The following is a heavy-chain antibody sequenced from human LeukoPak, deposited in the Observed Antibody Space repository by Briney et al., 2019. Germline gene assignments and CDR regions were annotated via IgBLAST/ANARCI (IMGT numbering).Heavy chain of an antibody. V-gene: IGHV4-59*12. CDR1: GGSISSYY. CDR2: IYYSGST. CDR3: AVIYYDSSGYILPFDY. D-gene: IGHD3-22*01. Sequence: PSETLSLTCTVSGGSISSYYWSWIRQPPGKGLEWIGYIYYSGSTNYNPSLKSRVTMSVDTSKNQFSLKLSSVTAADTAVYYCAVIYYDSSGYILPFDYWGQGTLVTVSS. J-gene: IGHJ4*02.